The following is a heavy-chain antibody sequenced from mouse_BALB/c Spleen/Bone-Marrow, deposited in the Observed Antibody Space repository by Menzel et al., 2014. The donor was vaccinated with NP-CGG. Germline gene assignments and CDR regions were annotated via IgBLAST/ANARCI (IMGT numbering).Heavy chain of an antibody. Sequence: ESGPGLVKPSQSLSLTCAVTGYSITSGYYWNWIRQFPGNKLEWMGYISYDGSNNYNPSLKNRISITRDTSKNQFFLKLNSVTTEDTATYYCARGDGYYGGAMDYCGQGTSVTVSS. V-gene: IGHV3-6*02. CDR2: ISYDGSN. D-gene: IGHD2-3*01. CDR1: GYSITSGYY. J-gene: IGHJ4*01. CDR3: ARGDGYYGGAMDY.